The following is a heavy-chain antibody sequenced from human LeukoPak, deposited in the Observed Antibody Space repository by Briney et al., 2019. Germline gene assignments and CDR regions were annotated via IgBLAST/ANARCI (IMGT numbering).Heavy chain of an antibody. V-gene: IGHV1-46*01. J-gene: IGHJ2*01. D-gene: IGHD5-24*01. CDR2: INPSGGST. CDR3: ARAHVNRDGYNWANHWYFDL. Sequence: GASVKVSCKASGYTFTSYYMHWVRQAPGQGLEWMGIINPSGGSTSYAQKFQGRVTMTRDMSTSTVYMERSSLRSEDTAVYYCARAHVNRDGYNWANHWYFDLWGRRTMVTVSS. CDR1: GYTFTSYY.